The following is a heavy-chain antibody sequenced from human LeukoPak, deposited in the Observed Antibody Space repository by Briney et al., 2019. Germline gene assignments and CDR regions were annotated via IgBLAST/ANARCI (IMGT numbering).Heavy chain of an antibody. J-gene: IGHJ4*02. D-gene: IGHD4-23*01. CDR3: ARADYGGNYHDY. Sequence: ASVKVPCKASGYTFTSYGISWVRQAPGQGLEWMGWISAYNGNTNYAQKLQGRVTMTTDTSTSTAYMELRSLRSDDTAVYYCARADYGGNYHDYWGQGTLVTVSS. CDR2: ISAYNGNT. CDR1: GYTFTSYG. V-gene: IGHV1-18*01.